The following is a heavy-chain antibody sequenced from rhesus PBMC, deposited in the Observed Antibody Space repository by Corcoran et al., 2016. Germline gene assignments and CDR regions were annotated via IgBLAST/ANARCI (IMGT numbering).Heavy chain of an antibody. CDR2: SSYTGGRT. CDR1: GASFFDTLW. V-gene: IGHV3S18*01. D-gene: IGHD3-16*01. Sequence: VQLRESGPGLVRPSETLSLTCTVSGASFFDTLWWRWIRQAPGKGLEWVSGSSYTGGRTDKADSVKGRFTISRENAKNTVYLQMDSLRAEEPAVYYWAREIVVVITTYSRGYGLDSWGQGVVVTVSS. J-gene: IGHJ6*01. CDR3: AREIVVVITTYSRGYGLDS.